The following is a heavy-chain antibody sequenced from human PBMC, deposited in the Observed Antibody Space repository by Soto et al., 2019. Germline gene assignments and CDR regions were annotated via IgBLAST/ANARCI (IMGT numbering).Heavy chain of an antibody. V-gene: IGHV1-69*13. D-gene: IGHD3-22*01. CDR1: GGTFSSYA. J-gene: IGHJ5*02. CDR3: ARNYYDSSGYSKGFDP. Sequence: SVKVSCKASGGTFSSYAISWVRQAPGQGLEWMGGITPIFGTANYAQKFQGRVTITADESTSTAYMELSSLRSEDTAVYYCARNYYDSSGYSKGFDPWGQGTLVTVSS. CDR2: ITPIFGTA.